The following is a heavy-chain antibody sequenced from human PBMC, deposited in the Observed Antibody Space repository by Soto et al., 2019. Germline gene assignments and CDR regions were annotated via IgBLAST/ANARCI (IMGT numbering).Heavy chain of an antibody. CDR2: ISRSISSM. V-gene: IGHV3-48*02. Sequence: GGSLRLSCAASGFTVSDYNMNWVRQAPGKGLEWVSRISRSISSMDYLDSVKGRFTISRDSARNSVYLQMNGLRDEDTAVYYCARTYYGMDVWGQGTTVTVSS. CDR3: ARTYYGMDV. CDR1: GFTVSDYN. J-gene: IGHJ6*02.